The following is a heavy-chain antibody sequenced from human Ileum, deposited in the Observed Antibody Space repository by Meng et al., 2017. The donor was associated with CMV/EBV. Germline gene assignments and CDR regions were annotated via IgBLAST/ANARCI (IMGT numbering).Heavy chain of an antibody. J-gene: IGHJ6*02. Sequence: ASVKVSCKASGYTFTDNHLHWVRQAPGQGLEWMGWLTPNSGGTNYAQNFQGRVTMTRDTSSSTAYMELRRLTSDDTAVYYCARHGDYLDVWGQGTPVTVSS. D-gene: IGHD4-17*01. V-gene: IGHV1-2*02. CDR2: LTPNSGGT. CDR3: ARHGDYLDV. CDR1: GYTFTDNH.